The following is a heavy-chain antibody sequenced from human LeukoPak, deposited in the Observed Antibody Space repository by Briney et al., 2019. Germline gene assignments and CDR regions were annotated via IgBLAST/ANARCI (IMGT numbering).Heavy chain of an antibody. Sequence: SGTLSLTCTVSGYSISSGYCWGWIRQPPGKGLEWIGTIHHSGGTNYNTSLKSRVTISVDTSKSQISLKLCSVTAAHTAVYYCASVSGCSGNSCYTSWFDPWGQGTLVTVSS. CDR2: IHHSGGT. V-gene: IGHV4-38-2*02. D-gene: IGHD2-2*02. CDR3: ASVSGCSGNSCYTSWFDP. J-gene: IGHJ5*02. CDR1: GYSISSGYC.